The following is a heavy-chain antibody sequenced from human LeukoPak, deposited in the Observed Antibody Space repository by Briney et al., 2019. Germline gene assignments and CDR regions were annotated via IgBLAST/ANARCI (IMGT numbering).Heavy chain of an antibody. CDR3: ARGAWPLGNFDY. J-gene: IGHJ4*02. V-gene: IGHV4-30-4*01. Sequence: PSQTLSLTCTVSGDSISSGNYYWSWIRQPPGKGLEWIGYISYSGSTYYNPSLKSRVTISVDTSKNQFSLKLSSVTAADTAVYYCARGAWPLGNFDYWGQGTLVTVSS. CDR2: ISYSGST. CDR1: GDSISSGNYY. D-gene: IGHD5-12*01.